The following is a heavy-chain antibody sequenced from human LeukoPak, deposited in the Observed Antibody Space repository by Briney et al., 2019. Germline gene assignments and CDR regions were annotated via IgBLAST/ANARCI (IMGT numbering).Heavy chain of an antibody. Sequence: GGSLRLSCAASGFIFSNYAMSWVRQAPGKGLHWVSGISSSGGSTYYADSVKGRFTISRDNSKNTLFLQMNSLRAEDTAVYYCGKDGPRVAGTSSWFDPWGQGTLVTVSS. V-gene: IGHV3-23*01. CDR3: GKDGPRVAGTSSWFDP. CDR1: GFIFSNYA. J-gene: IGHJ5*02. CDR2: ISSSGGST. D-gene: IGHD6-19*01.